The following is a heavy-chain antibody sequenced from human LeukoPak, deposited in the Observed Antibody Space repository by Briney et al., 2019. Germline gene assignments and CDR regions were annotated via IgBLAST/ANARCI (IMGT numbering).Heavy chain of an antibody. D-gene: IGHD2-2*02. CDR2: VHRSGRT. CDR3: ARGGFYTSTWFDY. V-gene: IGHV4-38-2*01. J-gene: IGHJ5*01. Sequence: SETLSLTCGVSGYSISDGYHWGWIRQTPVKGLEWVGSVHRSGRTYYNPSLKSRVIISADTSENQFSLRVTSVTAADTAVYYCARGGFYTSTWFDYWGPGLLVTVTS. CDR1: GYSISDGYH.